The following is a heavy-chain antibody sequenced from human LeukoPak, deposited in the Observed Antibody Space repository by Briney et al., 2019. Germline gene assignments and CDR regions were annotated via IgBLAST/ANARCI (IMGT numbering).Heavy chain of an antibody. Sequence: GGSLRLSCAASGFTVSGNYMSWVRQAPGKGLEWLSVIHRGGNTYYADSVKGRFTISRDSSKNTVFLQMDSLRAEDTAVYYYARDPGYGLGVDYGDYWGQGTLVTVSS. CDR3: ARDPGYGLGVDYGDY. CDR1: GFTVSGNY. J-gene: IGHJ4*02. D-gene: IGHD3-10*01. V-gene: IGHV3-66*01. CDR2: IHRGGNT.